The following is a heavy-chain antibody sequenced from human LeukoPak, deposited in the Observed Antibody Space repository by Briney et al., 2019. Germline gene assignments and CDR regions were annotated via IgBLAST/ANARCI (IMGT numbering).Heavy chain of an antibody. CDR2: IKQDGSEK. CDR1: GFTFSSYW. Sequence: GGSLRLSCAASGFTFSSYWMSWVRQAPGKGLEWVANIKQDGSEKYYVDSVKDRFTISRDNAKNSLYLQMNSRRAEETAVYYCARDDCGDYVDYWGQGTLVTVPS. V-gene: IGHV3-7*01. J-gene: IGHJ4*02. D-gene: IGHD4-17*01. CDR3: ARDDCGDYVDY.